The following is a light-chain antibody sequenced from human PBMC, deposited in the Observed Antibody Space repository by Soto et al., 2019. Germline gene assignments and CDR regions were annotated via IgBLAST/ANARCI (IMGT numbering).Light chain of an antibody. CDR1: QSGISY. CDR3: QQRRNWLT. J-gene: IGKJ4*01. V-gene: IGKV3-11*01. CDR2: DAS. Sequence: DIVLTQSPATLYLSPGERATLSCRASQSGISYLAWYQQNPGQAPRLLIYDASNRATGIPTRFSGNGSGTDFTLTISSLEPEDFAVYYCQQRRNWLTFGGGTKVEIK.